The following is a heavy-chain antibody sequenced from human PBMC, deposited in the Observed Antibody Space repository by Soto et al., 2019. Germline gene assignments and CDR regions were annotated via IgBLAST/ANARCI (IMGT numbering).Heavy chain of an antibody. CDR2: IIPLFGTT. D-gene: IGHD2-2*01. V-gene: IGHV1-69*12. CDR3: ALSPSTNDY. J-gene: IGHJ4*02. Sequence: QVQLVQSGAEVREPESSVKVSCKASGGTFSSYAFDWVRQAPGQGLSWMGGIIPLFGTTNYAQKFQDRITFTADESTKTAYLGLSSLRSEDTAVYYCALSPSTNDYWGQGPLVTVSS. CDR1: GGTFSSYA.